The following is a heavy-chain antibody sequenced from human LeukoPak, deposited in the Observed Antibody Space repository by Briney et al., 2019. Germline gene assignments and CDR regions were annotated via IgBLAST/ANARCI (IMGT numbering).Heavy chain of an antibody. V-gene: IGHV1-18*01. D-gene: IGHD6-13*01. CDR1: GYTFTSYG. Sequence: ASVTVSCKASGYTFTSYGISWVRQAPGQGLEWMGLISAYNGNTNYAQKLQGRVTMTTDTSTSTAYMELRSLRSDDTAVYYCARAGDSSSWYYYYYYYMDVWGKGTTVTVSS. CDR2: ISAYNGNT. CDR3: ARAGDSSSWYYYYYYYMDV. J-gene: IGHJ6*03.